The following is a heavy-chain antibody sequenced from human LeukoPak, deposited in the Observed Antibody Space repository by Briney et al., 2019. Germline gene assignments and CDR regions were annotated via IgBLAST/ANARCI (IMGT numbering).Heavy chain of an antibody. V-gene: IGHV3-33*06. J-gene: IGHJ5*02. Sequence: GRSLRLSCAASGFTFSSYGMHWVRQAPGKGLEWVAVIWYDGSNKYYADSVKGRFTISGDNSKNTLYLQMNSLRAEDTAVHYCAKDLVEMATITRGWFDPWGQGTLVTVSS. CDR2: IWYDGSNK. CDR1: GFTFSSYG. CDR3: AKDLVEMATITRGWFDP. D-gene: IGHD5-24*01.